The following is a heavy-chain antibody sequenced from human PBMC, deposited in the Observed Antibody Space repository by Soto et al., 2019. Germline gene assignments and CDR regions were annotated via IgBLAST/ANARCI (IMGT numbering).Heavy chain of an antibody. J-gene: IGHJ6*02. CDR3: ARGGGIVVVTAPYDH. Sequence: GASVKVSCKASGYTFSSYYMNWVRQAPGQGLEWLGIINPSGGYTTYAQRFLGRVTMTSDTSTSTVHMELGSLTSEDTAVYYCARGGGIVVVTAPYDHCGQGTTVTVSS. V-gene: IGHV1-46*01. D-gene: IGHD2-21*02. CDR1: GYTFSSYY. CDR2: INPSGGYT.